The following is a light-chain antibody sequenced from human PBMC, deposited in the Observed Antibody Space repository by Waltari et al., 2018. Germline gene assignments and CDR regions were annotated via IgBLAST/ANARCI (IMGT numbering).Light chain of an antibody. Sequence: DIQMTQSPSTLSASVGHRVTSTCRASQSVSSWLAWYQQKPGKAPRLLIYKASSLQSGVPSRFSGSGSGTEFTLTISSLQPDDFAAYYCQQYNSPTYTFGQGTKLEIK. V-gene: IGKV1-5*03. J-gene: IGKJ2*01. CDR3: QQYNSPTYT. CDR1: QSVSSW. CDR2: KAS.